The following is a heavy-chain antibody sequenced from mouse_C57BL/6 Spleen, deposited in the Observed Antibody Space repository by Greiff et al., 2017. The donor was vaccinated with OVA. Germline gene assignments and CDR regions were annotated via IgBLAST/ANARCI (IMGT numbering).Heavy chain of an antibody. CDR1: GYAFSSYW. J-gene: IGHJ4*01. V-gene: IGHV1-80*01. CDR3: ARERDGYLYAMDY. D-gene: IGHD2-3*01. Sequence: QVQLQQSGAELVKPGASVKISCKASGYAFSSYWMNWVKQRPGKGLEWIGQIYPGDGDTNYNGKFKGKATLTADKSSSTAYMQLSSLTSEDSAVYFCARERDGYLYAMDYWGQGTSVTVSS. CDR2: IYPGDGDT.